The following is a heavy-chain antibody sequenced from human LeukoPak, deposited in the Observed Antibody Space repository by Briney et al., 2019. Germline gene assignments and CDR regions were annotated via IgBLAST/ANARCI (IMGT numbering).Heavy chain of an antibody. Sequence: GGSLRLSCAASGFTFSSYAMHWVRQAPGKGLEWVAVISYDGKNKYYADSVKGRFTISRDNSKNTLSLQVSSLRTEDTAVYYCAKDGREYSHGYFDYGGQGTLVTVSS. V-gene: IGHV3-30*18. CDR1: GFTFSSYA. CDR2: ISYDGKNK. J-gene: IGHJ4*02. D-gene: IGHD5-18*01. CDR3: AKDGREYSHGYFDY.